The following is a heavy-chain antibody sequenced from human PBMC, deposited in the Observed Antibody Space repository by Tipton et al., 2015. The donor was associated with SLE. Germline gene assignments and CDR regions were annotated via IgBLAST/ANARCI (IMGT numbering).Heavy chain of an antibody. V-gene: IGHV4-4*02. D-gene: IGHD2-2*01. Sequence: TLSLTCAVSGGPISSGNWWSWVRQPPGKGLEWIGEIHHTGSTSYTPSLKSRVTISVDKSKNQFSLNLSSVTAADTAVYYCARGGTEYPFDFWGHGTMVTVSS. CDR3: ARGGTEYPFDF. CDR1: GGPISSGNW. CDR2: IHHTGST. J-gene: IGHJ3*01.